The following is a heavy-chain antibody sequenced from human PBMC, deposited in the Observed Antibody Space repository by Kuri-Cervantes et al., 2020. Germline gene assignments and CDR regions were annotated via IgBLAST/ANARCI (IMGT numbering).Heavy chain of an antibody. V-gene: IGHV1-69*13. CDR2: IIPIFGTA. CDR1: GYTLTGYY. Sequence: SVKVSCKASGYTLTGYYMHWVRQAPGQGLEWMGGIIPIFGTANYAQKFQGRVTITADESTSTAYMELSSLRSEDTAVYYCARGVPAGWRNSHVSWFDPWGQGTLVTVSS. D-gene: IGHD4-23*01. CDR3: ARGVPAGWRNSHVSWFDP. J-gene: IGHJ5*02.